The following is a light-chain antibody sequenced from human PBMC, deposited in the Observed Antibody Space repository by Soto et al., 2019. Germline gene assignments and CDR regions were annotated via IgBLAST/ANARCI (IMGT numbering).Light chain of an antibody. Sequence: DIQMTQSASTLSGSVGDSVTITCRASQTISSWFAWYQQKPGKAPKLLIYKASTLKSGVPSRFSGSGSGTEFTLTISSLQPDDFATYYCQQYHGYSLTFGQGTKVDIK. CDR1: QTISSW. J-gene: IGKJ1*01. CDR2: KAS. CDR3: QQYHGYSLT. V-gene: IGKV1-5*03.